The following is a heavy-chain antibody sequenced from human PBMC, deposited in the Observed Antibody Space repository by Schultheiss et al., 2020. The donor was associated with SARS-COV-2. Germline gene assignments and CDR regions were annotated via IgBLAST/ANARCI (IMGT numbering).Heavy chain of an antibody. Sequence: GGSLRLSCAASGFTFSSYWMSWVRQAPGKGLEWVANIKQDGSEKYYVDSVKGRFTISRDNAKNSLYLQMNSLRAEDTAVYYCAKEYNWNYKGAFDIWGQGTMVTVSS. V-gene: IGHV3-7*01. CDR2: IKQDGSEK. CDR3: AKEYNWNYKGAFDI. CDR1: GFTFSSYW. J-gene: IGHJ3*02. D-gene: IGHD1-7*01.